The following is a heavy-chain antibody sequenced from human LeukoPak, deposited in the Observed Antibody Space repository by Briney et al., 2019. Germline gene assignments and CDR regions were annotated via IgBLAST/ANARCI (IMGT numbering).Heavy chain of an antibody. V-gene: IGHV3-9*03. D-gene: IGHD3-16*01. J-gene: IGHJ4*02. CDR1: GFTFDDYA. Sequence: GRSLRLSCAASGFTFDDYAMHWVRQAPGKGLEWVSGISWNSGSIGYADSAKGRFTISRDNAKNSLYLQMNSLRPEDMALYYCAKGAARLNLFTSFDYWGQGTLVTVSS. CDR2: ISWNSGSI. CDR3: AKGAARLNLFTSFDY.